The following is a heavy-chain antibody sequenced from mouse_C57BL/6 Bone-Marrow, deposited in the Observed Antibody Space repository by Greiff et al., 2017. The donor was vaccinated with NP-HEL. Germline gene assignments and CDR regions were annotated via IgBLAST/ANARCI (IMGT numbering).Heavy chain of an antibody. CDR2: ISSGGSYT. CDR1: GFTFSSYG. CDR3: ARPHDGYYDY. V-gene: IGHV5-6*01. J-gene: IGHJ2*01. D-gene: IGHD2-3*01. Sequence: EVKLMESGGDLVKPGGSLKLSCAASGFTFSSYGMSWVRQTPDKRLEWVATISSGGSYTYYPDSVKGRFTIARDNAKNTLYLQMSRLKSEDTAMYYCARPHDGYYDYWGQGTTLTVSS.